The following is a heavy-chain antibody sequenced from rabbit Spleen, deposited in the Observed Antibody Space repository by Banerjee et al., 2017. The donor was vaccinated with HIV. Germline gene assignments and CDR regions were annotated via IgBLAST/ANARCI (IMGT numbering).Heavy chain of an antibody. J-gene: IGHJ4*01. CDR1: GVSFSSYYY. Sequence: QEQLVESGGDLVKPGASLTLTCIASGVSFSSYYYMCWVRQAPGKGLEWIACIYAGSGGSTWYANWVNGRFTISKTSSTTVTLQMTSLTAADTATYFCARASASSGGDYIYAFNLWGQGTLVTVS. D-gene: IGHD1-1*01. CDR2: IYAGSGGST. CDR3: ARASASSGGDYIYAFNL. V-gene: IGHV1S45*01.